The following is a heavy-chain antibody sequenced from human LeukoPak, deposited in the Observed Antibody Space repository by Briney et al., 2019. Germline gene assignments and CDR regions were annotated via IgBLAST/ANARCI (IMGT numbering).Heavy chain of an antibody. CDR3: ARVFYSGYSRWFDP. J-gene: IGHJ5*02. Sequence: HPGGSLRLSCAASGFSFSTYYVNWVRQAPGKGLQWVSVIYTGGSTYYADSVKGRFTISRDNSKNTLYLQMNSLRAEDTAVYYCARVFYSGYSRWFDPWGQGTLVTVSS. D-gene: IGHD5-12*01. CDR2: IYTGGST. V-gene: IGHV3-66*01. CDR1: GFSFSTYY.